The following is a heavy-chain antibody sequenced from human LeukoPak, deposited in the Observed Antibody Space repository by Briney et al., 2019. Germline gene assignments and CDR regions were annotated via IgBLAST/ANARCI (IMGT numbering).Heavy chain of an antibody. D-gene: IGHD3-10*01. CDR1: GGSFSGYY. CDR2: INHSGST. J-gene: IGHJ5*02. Sequence: SETLSLTCAVYGGSFSGYYWSWIRQPPGKGLEWIGEINHSGSTNYNPSLKSRVTISVDTSKNQFSLKLSSVTAADTAVYYCARGFYYYGSGSYYQRYYYYYMDPWGQGTLVTVSS. CDR3: ARGFYYYGSGSYYQRYYYYYMDP. V-gene: IGHV4-34*01.